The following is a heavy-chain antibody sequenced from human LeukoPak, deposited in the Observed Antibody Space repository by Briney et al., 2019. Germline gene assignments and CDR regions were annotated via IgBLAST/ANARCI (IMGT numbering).Heavy chain of an antibody. J-gene: IGHJ4*02. CDR3: AKDLYSSSWYYFDY. V-gene: IGHV3-9*03. Sequence: GRSLRLSCAASGFTFDDYAMHWVRQAPGKGLEWVSGISWNSGSIGYADSVKGRFTISRDNAKNFLYLQMNSLRAEDMALYYCAKDLYSSSWYYFDYWGQGTLVTVSS. CDR1: GFTFDDYA. CDR2: ISWNSGSI. D-gene: IGHD6-13*01.